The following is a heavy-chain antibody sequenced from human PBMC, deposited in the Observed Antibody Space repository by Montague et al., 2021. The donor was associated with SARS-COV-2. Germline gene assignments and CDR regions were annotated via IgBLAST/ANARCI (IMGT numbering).Heavy chain of an antibody. CDR2: INHSGST. CDR1: GGSLSGYD. V-gene: IGHV4-34*01. D-gene: IGHD3-22*01. Sequence: SETLSLTCAVYGGSLSGYDRSWIRQPPGKGPEWIGEINHSGSTKYNPSLKSRVSISVDTSKNQFSLKLNSVTAADTAVYYCARGQGEITMIVVVLTAAAHYFDYGGQGTLVTVSP. CDR3: ARGQGEITMIVVVLTAAAHYFDY. J-gene: IGHJ4*02.